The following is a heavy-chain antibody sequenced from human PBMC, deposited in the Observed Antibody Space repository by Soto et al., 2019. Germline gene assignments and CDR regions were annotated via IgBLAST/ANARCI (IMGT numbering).Heavy chain of an antibody. CDR1: GFTFSSYA. CDR2: ISCSGGST. D-gene: IGHD2-15*01. J-gene: IGHJ4*02. V-gene: IGHV3-23*01. CDR3: AKDPVAVRNVGLWAPRTDYCSGGSCHFDY. Sequence: GSLTLSCAASGFTFSSYARSWVRQAPGKGLEWVSAISCSGGSTYYADSVKGRFTISRDNSKNPLYLKMNSMRAEATDVYYCAKDPVAVRNVGLWAPRTDYCSGGSCHFDYWGQGTLVTVSS.